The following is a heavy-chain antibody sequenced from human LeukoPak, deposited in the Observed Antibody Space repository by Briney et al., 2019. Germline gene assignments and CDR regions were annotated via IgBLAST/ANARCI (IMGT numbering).Heavy chain of an antibody. CDR2: FDPEDGET. CDR1: GYTLTELS. D-gene: IGHD3-22*01. V-gene: IGHV1-24*01. Sequence: SSVNVSFKVSGYTLTELSMHWVRQAPGKGLEGMGGFDPEDGETIYAQKFQGRVTMTEDTSTDTAYMELSSLRSEDTAVYYCATASGGGYYDSSGYGPGWFDPWGQGTLVTVSS. CDR3: ATASGGGYYDSSGYGPGWFDP. J-gene: IGHJ5*02.